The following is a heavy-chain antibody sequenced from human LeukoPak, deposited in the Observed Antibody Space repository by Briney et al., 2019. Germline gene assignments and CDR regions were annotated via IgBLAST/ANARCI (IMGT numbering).Heavy chain of an antibody. CDR3: ARESLPTTVTTDYYYYYGMDV. V-gene: IGHV1-2*04. Sequence: GASVKVSCKASGYTFTGYYMHWVRQAPGQGLEWMGWINPNSGGTNYAQKFQGWVTMTRDTSISTAYMELSRLRSDDTAVYYCARESLPTTVTTDYYYYYGMDVWGQGTTVTVSS. D-gene: IGHD4-17*01. J-gene: IGHJ6*02. CDR2: INPNSGGT. CDR1: GYTFTGYY.